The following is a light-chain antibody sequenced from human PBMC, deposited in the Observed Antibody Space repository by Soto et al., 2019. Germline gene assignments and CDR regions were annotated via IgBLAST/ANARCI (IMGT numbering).Light chain of an antibody. Sequence: QSALTHPASVSGSPGQSITISCTGTSSDVGGYNYVSWYQQHTGKAPKLMIYDVSNRPSGVSNRFSGSKSGNTASLTISGLQAEDEADYYCSSYTSSSTLEVVFGGGTKLTVL. CDR3: SSYTSSSTLEVV. J-gene: IGLJ2*01. CDR1: SSDVGGYNY. V-gene: IGLV2-14*01. CDR2: DVS.